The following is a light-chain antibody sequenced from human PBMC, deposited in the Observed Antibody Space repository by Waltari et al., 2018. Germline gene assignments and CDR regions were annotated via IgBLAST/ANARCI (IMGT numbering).Light chain of an antibody. CDR2: DVS. Sequence: QSALTQPASVSGSPGQSITISCTGTSSDVGGYNYVSWYQKHPGKAPKLMISDVSNRPSGVSNLFSGSKSGNTASLTISGLQAEDEADYYCSSYTSSSTPVVFGGGTKLTVL. CDR1: SSDVGGYNY. V-gene: IGLV2-14*01. J-gene: IGLJ2*01. CDR3: SSYTSSSTPVV.